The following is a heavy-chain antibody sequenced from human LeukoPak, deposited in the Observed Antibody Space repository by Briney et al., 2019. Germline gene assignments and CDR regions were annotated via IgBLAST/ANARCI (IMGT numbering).Heavy chain of an antibody. D-gene: IGHD2-2*01. CDR1: GFTVSNSD. CDR2: IYSGGNT. Sequence: GGSLRLSCAASGFTVSNSDMTWVRQAPGKGLEWVSLIYSGGNTYYADSAKGRFTISRDNSKNTLYLQMNSLRAEDTAVYYCARELRVVPAAINSLDYWGQGTLVTVSS. J-gene: IGHJ4*02. CDR3: ARELRVVPAAINSLDY. V-gene: IGHV3-66*01.